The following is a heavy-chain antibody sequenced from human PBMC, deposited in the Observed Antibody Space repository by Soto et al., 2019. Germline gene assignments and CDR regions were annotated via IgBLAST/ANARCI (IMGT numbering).Heavy chain of an antibody. J-gene: IGHJ3*02. Sequence: GGSLRLSCAASGFTFSSYSMNWVRQAPGKGLEWVSYISSSSSTIYYADSVKGRFTISRDNAKNSLYLQMNSLRDEDTAVYYCATDWPSQGGDAFDIWGQGTMVTVSS. CDR3: ATDWPSQGGDAFDI. CDR2: ISSSSSTI. CDR1: GFTFSSYS. D-gene: IGHD3-9*01. V-gene: IGHV3-48*02.